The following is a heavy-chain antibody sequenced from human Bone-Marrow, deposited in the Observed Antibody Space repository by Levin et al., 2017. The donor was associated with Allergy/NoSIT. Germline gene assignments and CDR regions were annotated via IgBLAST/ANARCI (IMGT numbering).Heavy chain of an antibody. CDR2: INPKTGDT. Sequence: ASVKVSCRTSGFTFTGYYVHWVRQAPRQGLQWLGRINPKTGDTTYSQDFQGRLSMTADTSNSTLSLEVISLRSDDTAVYYCVRQGGGFAHYFYNTGDVWGQGTTVIVS. CDR3: VRQGGGFAHYFYNTGDV. V-gene: IGHV1-2*06. J-gene: IGHJ6*02. CDR1: GFTFTGYY. D-gene: IGHD5-12*01.